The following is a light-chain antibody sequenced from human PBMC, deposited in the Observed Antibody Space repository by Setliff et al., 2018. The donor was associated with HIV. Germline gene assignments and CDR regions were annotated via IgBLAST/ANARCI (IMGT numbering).Light chain of an antibody. V-gene: IGLV2-14*01. CDR2: EVS. Sequence: QSALTQPASVSGSPGQSITISCTGTSSDVGDYNYVSWYQQHPGKAPRLMIYEVSNRPSGVSNRFSGSKSGNTASLTISGLQAEDEADYYCSSYTSSSTWVFGGGTQLT. J-gene: IGLJ3*02. CDR1: SSDVGDYNY. CDR3: SSYTSSSTWV.